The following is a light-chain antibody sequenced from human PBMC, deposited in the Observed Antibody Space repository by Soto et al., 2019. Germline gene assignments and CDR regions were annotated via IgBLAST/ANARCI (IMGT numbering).Light chain of an antibody. CDR3: QLYGSSPGLT. CDR1: QSVSSSY. V-gene: IGKV3-20*01. CDR2: GAS. J-gene: IGKJ4*01. Sequence: EIVLTQSPGTLSLSPGERATLSCRASQSVSSSYLAWYQPKPCQAPRLLIYGASSRATGIPDRFSGSGSGADFSLTISRLEPEDVAVYYCQLYGSSPGLTFGGGTKVDIK.